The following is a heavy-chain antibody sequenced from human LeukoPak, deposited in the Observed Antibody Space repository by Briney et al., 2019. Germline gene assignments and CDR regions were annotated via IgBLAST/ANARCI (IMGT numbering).Heavy chain of an antibody. D-gene: IGHD3-22*01. J-gene: IGHJ3*02. Sequence: GASVKVSCKVSGYTLTELSMHWVRQAPGKELEWMGGFDPEDGETIYAQKFQGRVTMTEDTSTDTAYMELSSLRSEDTAVHYCATLKYYYDSSGDAFDIWGQGTMVTVSS. V-gene: IGHV1-24*01. CDR1: GYTLTELS. CDR2: FDPEDGET. CDR3: ATLKYYYDSSGDAFDI.